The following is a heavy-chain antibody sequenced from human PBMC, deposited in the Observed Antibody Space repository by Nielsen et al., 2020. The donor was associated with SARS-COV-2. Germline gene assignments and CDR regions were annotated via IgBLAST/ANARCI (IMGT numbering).Heavy chain of an antibody. CDR3: ARDGSSWYGTYYYYMDV. CDR1: GFTFSSYA. V-gene: IGHV3-33*08. CDR2: IWYDGSNK. J-gene: IGHJ6*03. Sequence: GGSLRLSCAASGFTFSSYAMHWVRQAPGKGLEWVAVIWYDGSNKYYADSVKGRFTISRDNSKNTLYLQMNSLRAEDTAVYYCARDGSSWYGTYYYYMDVWGKGTTVTVSS. D-gene: IGHD6-13*01.